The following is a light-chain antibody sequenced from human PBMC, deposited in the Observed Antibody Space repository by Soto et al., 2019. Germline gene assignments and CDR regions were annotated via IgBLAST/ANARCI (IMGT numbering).Light chain of an antibody. V-gene: IGKV3-11*01. Sequence: EIVLTQSPATLSLSPGERATLSCRASQSVTTSLAWYEHKPDQAPRLLIYGASNRATGIPTRFSGSGSGTDFTLTISSLEPEDFAVYYCQQRSNWPVTFGHGTRLEI. CDR1: QSVTTS. J-gene: IGKJ5*01. CDR2: GAS. CDR3: QQRSNWPVT.